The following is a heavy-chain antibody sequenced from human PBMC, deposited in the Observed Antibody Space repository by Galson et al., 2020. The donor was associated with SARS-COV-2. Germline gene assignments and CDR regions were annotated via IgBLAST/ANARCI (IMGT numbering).Heavy chain of an antibody. Sequence: GESLKFSCAASGFTFSSYAMHWVRQAPGKGLEWVAVISYDGSNKYYADSVKGRFTISRDNSKNTLYLQMNSLRAEDTAVYYCAREGILATPDAFDIWGQGTMVTVSS. CDR2: ISYDGSNK. CDR3: AREGILATPDAFDI. J-gene: IGHJ3*02. V-gene: IGHV3-30*01. CDR1: GFTFSSYA. D-gene: IGHD3-10*01.